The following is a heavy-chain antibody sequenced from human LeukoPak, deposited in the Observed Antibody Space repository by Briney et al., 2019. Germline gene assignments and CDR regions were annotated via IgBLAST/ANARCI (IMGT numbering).Heavy chain of an antibody. CDR3: AKDDILTGYSLDY. Sequence: GGSLRLSCAASGFTISGYGMHWVRQAPGKGLEWVAFIRNDGSNKYYAGSMRGRFTISRDNSKNTLYLQINSLRTEDTAIYYCAKDDILTGYSLDYWGQGTLVTVSS. D-gene: IGHD3-9*01. CDR1: GFTISGYG. V-gene: IGHV3-30*02. CDR2: IRNDGSNK. J-gene: IGHJ4*02.